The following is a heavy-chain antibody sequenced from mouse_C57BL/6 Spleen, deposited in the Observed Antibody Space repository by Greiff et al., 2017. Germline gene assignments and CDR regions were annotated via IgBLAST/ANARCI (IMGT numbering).Heavy chain of an antibody. CDR2: ISYDGSN. Sequence: VQLMESGPGLVKPSQSLSLTCSVTGYSITSGYYWNWIRQFPGNKLEWMGYISYDGSNNYNPSLKNRISITRETSKNQFFLKLNSVTTEDTATYYCSRGELHYGSGDGAMDYWGQGTSVTVSS. CDR1: GYSITSGYY. CDR3: SRGELHYGSGDGAMDY. D-gene: IGHD1-1*01. J-gene: IGHJ4*01. V-gene: IGHV3-6*01.